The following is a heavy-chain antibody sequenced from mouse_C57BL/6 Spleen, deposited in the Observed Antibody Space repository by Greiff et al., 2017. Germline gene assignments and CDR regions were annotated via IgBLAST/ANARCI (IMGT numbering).Heavy chain of an antibody. CDR2: INPYNGGT. Sequence: VQLQQSGPVLVKPGASVKMSCKASGYTFTDYYMNWVKQSHGKSLEWIGVINPYNGGTSYNQKFKGKATLTVDKSSSTDYMELNSLTSEDSAVYYCARSVYGNYWYFDVWGTGTTVTVSS. J-gene: IGHJ1*03. CDR3: ARSVYGNYWYFDV. V-gene: IGHV1-19*01. CDR1: GYTFTDYY. D-gene: IGHD2-1*01.